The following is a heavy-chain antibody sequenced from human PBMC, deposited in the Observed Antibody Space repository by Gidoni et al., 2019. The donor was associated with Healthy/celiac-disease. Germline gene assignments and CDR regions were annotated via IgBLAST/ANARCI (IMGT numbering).Heavy chain of an antibody. V-gene: IGHV3-48*03. J-gene: IGHJ5*02. CDR2: ISSSGSTI. CDR3: ASGHLTLDGYPMPDNWFDP. Sequence: EVQLVESGGGLVQPGGSLRLSCAASGCTFSSYEMNWVRQAPGKGLEWVSYISSSGSTIYYADSVKGRFTISRDNAKNSLYLQMNSLRAEDTAVYYCASGHLTLDGYPMPDNWFDPWGQGTLVTVSS. CDR1: GCTFSSYE. D-gene: IGHD5-12*01.